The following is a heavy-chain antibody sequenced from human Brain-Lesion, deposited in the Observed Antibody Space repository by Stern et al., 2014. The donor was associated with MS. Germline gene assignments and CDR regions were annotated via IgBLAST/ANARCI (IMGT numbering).Heavy chain of an antibody. V-gene: IGHV1-2*02. Sequence: VQLVESGAEVKKPGASVKVSCKTSGYIFTGYYIHWVRQAPGQGLEWMAWINPNTGGTKYAQKFQGRVTMSRDKAIRTAYVEQSSLTSDDTAVYYCARDQRGITIFGVVTDYYYLGMDVWGQGTTVTGSS. J-gene: IGHJ6*02. CDR1: GYIFTGYY. D-gene: IGHD3-3*01. CDR3: ARDQRGITIFGVVTDYYYLGMDV. CDR2: INPNTGGT.